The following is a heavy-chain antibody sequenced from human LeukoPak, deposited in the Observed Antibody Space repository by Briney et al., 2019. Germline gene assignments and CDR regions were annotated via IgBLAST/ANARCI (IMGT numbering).Heavy chain of an antibody. D-gene: IGHD6-13*01. J-gene: IGHJ4*02. CDR3: ARAAESSWCDY. CDR1: GYTFTSYG. V-gene: IGHV1-18*01. CDR2: ISYYNGNT. Sequence: ASVTVSCKSSGYTFTSYGISWVRQAPGQGLGWLGWISYYNGNTNYAQKLQGRVTMTTDTSTSTAYMELRSLRSDDTAVYYCARAAESSWCDYWGQGTLVTVSS.